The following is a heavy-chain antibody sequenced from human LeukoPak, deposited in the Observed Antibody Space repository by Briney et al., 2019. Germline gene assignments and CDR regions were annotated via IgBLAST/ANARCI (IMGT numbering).Heavy chain of an antibody. V-gene: IGHV3-7*01. D-gene: IGHD4-23*01. CDR3: ARDKDGGLEY. CDR2: KRHDGGEK. J-gene: IGHJ4*02. CDR1: GFTFSSYW. Sequence: PGGSLRLSCAASGFTFSSYWMSWVRQAPGKGLEWVANKRHDGGEKYYVDSVKGQFTISRDNAKNSLFLQMNSLRAEDTAVYYCARDKDGGLEYWGQGTLVTVSS.